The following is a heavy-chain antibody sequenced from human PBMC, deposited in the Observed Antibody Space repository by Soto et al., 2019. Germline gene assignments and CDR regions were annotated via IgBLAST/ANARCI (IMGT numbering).Heavy chain of an antibody. CDR3: ARELDSSSSALGY. D-gene: IGHD6-6*01. CDR2: ISSGSSTI. J-gene: IGHJ4*02. V-gene: IGHV3-48*02. Sequence: LRLSCAASGFTFSSYSLNWVRQAPGKGLEWVSYISSGSSTIYYADSVKGRFTISRDNAKNSLCLQMNSLRDEDTAVYYCARELDSSSSALGYWGLGTPVTVSS. CDR1: GFTFSSYS.